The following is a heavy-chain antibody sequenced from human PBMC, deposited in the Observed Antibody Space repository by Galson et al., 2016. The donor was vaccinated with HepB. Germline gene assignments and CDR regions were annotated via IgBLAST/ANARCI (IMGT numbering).Heavy chain of an antibody. CDR3: ARQAADIVLVPGAMGRPTSFDS. CDR1: GGSVTSGGYY. J-gene: IGHJ4*02. D-gene: IGHD2-2*01. V-gene: IGHV4-31*03. CDR2: IDYSGRT. Sequence: TLSLTCNVSGGSVTSGGYYWSWIRQHPGKGLEWIGNIDYSGRTGYKSSLKSRVTISIDTSENQFSLRLSSVTAADTAVYYCARQAADIVLVPGAMGRPTSFDSWGQGTLVTVSS.